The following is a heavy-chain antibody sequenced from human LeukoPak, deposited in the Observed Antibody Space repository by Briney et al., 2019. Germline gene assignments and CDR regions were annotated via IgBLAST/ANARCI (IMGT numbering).Heavy chain of an antibody. J-gene: IGHJ4*02. V-gene: IGHV4-59*08. Sequence: PSETLSLTCSVSGGSINSYYGSWIRQPPGKGLEWIGYIHYSGTTNYNPSLKSRVTISVDTSKNQFSLKLSSVTAADAAVYYCASRSRSCWNYDYWGQGTLVTVST. D-gene: IGHD1-7*01. CDR2: IHYSGTT. CDR3: ASRSRSCWNYDY. CDR1: GGSINSYY.